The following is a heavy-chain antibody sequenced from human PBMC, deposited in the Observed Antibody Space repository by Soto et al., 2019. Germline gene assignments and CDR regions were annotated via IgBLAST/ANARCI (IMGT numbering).Heavy chain of an antibody. Sequence: QVQLVQSGAEVKKPGASVKVSCKASVYTFASYAISWMRQAPGQGLAWMGWIIAYNGNTNYSQKLQARVTTTTDTTTLTPYMEPVSFSADDSSGYYCARDPPPPDYWGQGTLVTVSS. J-gene: IGHJ4*02. CDR1: VYTFASYA. CDR3: ARDPPPPDY. CDR2: IIAYNGNT. V-gene: IGHV1-18*01.